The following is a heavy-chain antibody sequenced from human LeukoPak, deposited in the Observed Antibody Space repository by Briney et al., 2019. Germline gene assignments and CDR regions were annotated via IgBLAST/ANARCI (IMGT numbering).Heavy chain of an antibody. J-gene: IGHJ4*02. D-gene: IGHD2-15*01. CDR1: GFTFDDYA. Sequence: GRSPRPSCAASGFTFDDYAMHWVRQAPGKGLEWVSGISWNSGSIDYADSVKGRFTISRDNAKNSLYLQMNSLRPEDTALYYCAKSQSGYFDYWGQGTLVTVSS. V-gene: IGHV3-9*01. CDR3: AKSQSGYFDY. CDR2: ISWNSGSI.